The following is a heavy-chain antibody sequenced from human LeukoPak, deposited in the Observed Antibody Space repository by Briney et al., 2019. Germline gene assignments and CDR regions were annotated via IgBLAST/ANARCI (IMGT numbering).Heavy chain of an antibody. V-gene: IGHV4-61*02. Sequence: PSQTLSLTCNVSGGSISSGRYYWSWIRLPAGKGLEWIGRIFTSGSTNYNPSLKSRVTISVDTSKNQFSLKLSSVTAADTAVYYCARRAGTPVGRLWYGYYYMDVWGKGTTVTISS. CDR1: GGSISSGRYY. CDR2: IFTSGST. J-gene: IGHJ6*03. CDR3: ARRAGTPVGRLWYGYYYMDV. D-gene: IGHD2-21*01.